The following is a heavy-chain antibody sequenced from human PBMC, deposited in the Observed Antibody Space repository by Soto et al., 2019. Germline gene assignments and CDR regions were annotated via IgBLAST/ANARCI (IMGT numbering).Heavy chain of an antibody. CDR3: ARGQGYCSSTSCRYGMDV. V-gene: IGHV1-69*02. D-gene: IGHD2-2*01. Sequence: QVQLVQSGAEVKKPGSSVKVSCKASGGTFSSYTISWVRQAPGQGLEWMGRIIPILGIANYAQKFQGRVTITADKSTSTAYMELSSLRSEDTAVCYCARGQGYCSSTSCRYGMDVWGQGTTVTVSS. J-gene: IGHJ6*02. CDR2: IIPILGIA. CDR1: GGTFSSYT.